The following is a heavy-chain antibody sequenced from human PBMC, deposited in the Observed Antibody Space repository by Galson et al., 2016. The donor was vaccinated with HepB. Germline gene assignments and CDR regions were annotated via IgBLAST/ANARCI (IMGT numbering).Heavy chain of an antibody. CDR2: IKSKTDGGTT. CDR3: RYGMDV. Sequence: SLRLSCAASGFTFSNAWMSWVRQAPGKGLEWVGRIKSKTDGGTTDYAAPVKGRFSISRDDSKNTLYLRMNSLKTEDTAVYHCRYGMDVWGQGTTVTVSS. J-gene: IGHJ6*02. V-gene: IGHV3-15*01. CDR1: GFTFSNAW.